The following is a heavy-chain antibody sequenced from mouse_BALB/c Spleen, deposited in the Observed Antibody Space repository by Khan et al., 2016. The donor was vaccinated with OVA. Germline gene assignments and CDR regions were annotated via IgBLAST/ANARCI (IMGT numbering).Heavy chain of an antibody. CDR1: GYTFVNYW. J-gene: IGHJ2*01. CDR2: INRSTGYT. D-gene: IGHD1-1*01. CDR3: ARRGLRWDFDY. Sequence: QVQLQQSGAELAKPGASVKMSCKASGYTFVNYWILWVKQRPGQGLEWIGYINRSTGYTEYNQNFKDKATLTADKSSSTAYMQLSSLTSEDSTVYYCARRGLRWDFDYWGQGTTLTVSS. V-gene: IGHV1-7*01.